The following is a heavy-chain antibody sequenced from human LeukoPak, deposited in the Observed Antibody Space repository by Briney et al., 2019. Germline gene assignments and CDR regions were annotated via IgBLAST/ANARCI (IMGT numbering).Heavy chain of an antibody. Sequence: GGSLRLSCAASGFTFSNAWMSWDRQAPGKGLEWDGLIRDKPDGGTTDYAAPVKGRFTISRDDSKSMLYLQMNSLKTEDTAVYYCTTDNAPGMDVWGQGTTVTVSS. CDR1: GFTFSNAW. CDR3: TTDNAPGMDV. CDR2: IRDKPDGGTT. J-gene: IGHJ6*02. V-gene: IGHV3-15*01. D-gene: IGHD2-2*01.